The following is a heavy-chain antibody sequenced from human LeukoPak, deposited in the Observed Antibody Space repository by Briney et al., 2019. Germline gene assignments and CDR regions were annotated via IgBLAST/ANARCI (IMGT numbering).Heavy chain of an antibody. J-gene: IGHJ1*01. D-gene: IGHD3-22*01. V-gene: IGHV1-8*01. CDR2: MNPNSGNT. CDR1: GYTFTSYD. Sequence: GASVKVSCTASGYTFTSYDINWVRQATGQGLEWMGWMNPNSGNTGYAQKFQGRVTMTRNTSISTAYMELSSLRSEDTAVYYCARDINYYDSSGYHLQHWGQGTLVTVSS. CDR3: ARDINYYDSSGYHLQH.